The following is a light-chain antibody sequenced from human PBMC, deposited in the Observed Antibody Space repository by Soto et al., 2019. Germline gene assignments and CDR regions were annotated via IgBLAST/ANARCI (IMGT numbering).Light chain of an antibody. CDR1: QSVRNNY. J-gene: IGKJ2*01. Sequence: EVVLTQSPGTLSLSPGERATLSCRASQSVRNNYLAWYQQKPGPSPKLLIFGSSYRATGIPDRFSGSGSGTDVTLTTSRLEHEDFAVYYCQQYGSSPPYTFGQGTKLEIK. CDR2: GSS. CDR3: QQYGSSPPYT. V-gene: IGKV3-20*01.